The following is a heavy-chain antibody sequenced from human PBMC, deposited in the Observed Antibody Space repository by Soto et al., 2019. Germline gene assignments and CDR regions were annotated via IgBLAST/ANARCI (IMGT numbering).Heavy chain of an antibody. Sequence: SETLSLTCTVSGGSISSGGYYWSWIRQHPGKCLEWIGYIYYSGRTYYNPSLESRVTLSVDTSKNQFSLHLTSVTAADTAVYYCTRHHPHHYDSSGYFDYWGQGTLVTVSS. D-gene: IGHD3-22*01. CDR1: GGSISSGGYY. V-gene: IGHV4-39*01. J-gene: IGHJ4*02. CDR2: IYYSGRT. CDR3: TRHHPHHYDSSGYFDY.